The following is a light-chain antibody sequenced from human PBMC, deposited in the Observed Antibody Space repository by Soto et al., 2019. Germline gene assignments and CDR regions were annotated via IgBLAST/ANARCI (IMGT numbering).Light chain of an antibody. Sequence: QSAPTQPASVSGSPGQSITISCTGTSSDIGGYNFVSWYQQHPGKAPKLIIYDVTNRPSGVSNRFSGSKSGNTASLTISGLQAEDEADYYCSAYTSSSSFYVFGSGTKVTVL. V-gene: IGLV2-14*01. J-gene: IGLJ1*01. CDR1: SSDIGGYNF. CDR3: SAYTSSSSFYV. CDR2: DVT.